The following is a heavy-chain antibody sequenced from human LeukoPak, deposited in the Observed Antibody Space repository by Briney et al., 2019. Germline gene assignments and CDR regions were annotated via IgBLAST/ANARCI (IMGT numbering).Heavy chain of an antibody. D-gene: IGHD2-2*01. CDR2: IYKDGST. Sequence: PSETLSLTCTVSGDSISSSYWSWIRQSPGKGLEWIGRIYKDGSTIYNPSLKSRVTISIDTSRNQFSLKLTSVTAADTAVSYCAKRGTEGIPVNEGNWFDPWGQGTLVTVSS. V-gene: IGHV4-59*08. CDR3: AKRGTEGIPVNEGNWFDP. CDR1: GDSISSSY. J-gene: IGHJ5*02.